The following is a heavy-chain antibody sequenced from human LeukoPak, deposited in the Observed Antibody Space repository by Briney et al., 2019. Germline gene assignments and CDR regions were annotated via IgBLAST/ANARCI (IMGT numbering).Heavy chain of an antibody. J-gene: IGHJ3*02. V-gene: IGHV3-21*01. CDR1: GFTFSSYS. Sequence: GGSLRLSCAASGFTFSSYSMNWVRQAPGKGLEWVSSISSSSSYIYYADSVKGRFTISRDNAKNSLYLQMNSLRAEDTAVYYCARDGPEGAFDIWGQGTMVTVSS. CDR2: ISSSSSYI. CDR3: ARDGPEGAFDI.